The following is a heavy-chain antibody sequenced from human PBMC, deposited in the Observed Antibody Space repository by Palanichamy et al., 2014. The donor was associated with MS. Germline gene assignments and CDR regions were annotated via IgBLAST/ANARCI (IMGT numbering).Heavy chain of an antibody. CDR3: AKVGPPYSSSWYGDYYYYGMDV. D-gene: IGHD6-13*01. CDR1: GFTFSSYG. J-gene: IGHJ6*02. CDR2: ISYDGSNK. V-gene: IGHV3-30*18. Sequence: QLVEVWGRAWSSLGRSLRLSCAASGFTFSSYGMHWVRQAPGKGLEWVAVISYDGSNKYYADSVKGRFTISRDNSKNTLYLQMNSLRAEDTAVYYCAKVGPPYSSSWYGDYYYYGMDVWGQGTTVTVSS.